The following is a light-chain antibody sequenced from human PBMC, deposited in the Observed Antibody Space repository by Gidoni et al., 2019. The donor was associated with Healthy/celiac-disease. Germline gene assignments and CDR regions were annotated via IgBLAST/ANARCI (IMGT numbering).Light chain of an antibody. CDR1: QGVLYSSNNKNY. J-gene: IGKJ1*01. V-gene: IGKV4-1*01. CDR2: WAS. Sequence: DIVMTQSPDPLAVSLGARATINCKSIQGVLYSSNNKNYLAWYQQKPGQPPKLLIYWASTRESGVPDRFSGSGSGTDFTLTISSLQAEDVAVYYCQQYYSTPRTFGQGTKVEIK. CDR3: QQYYSTPRT.